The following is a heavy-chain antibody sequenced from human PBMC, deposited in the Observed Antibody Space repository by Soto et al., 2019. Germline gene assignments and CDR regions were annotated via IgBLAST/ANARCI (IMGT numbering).Heavy chain of an antibody. CDR1: GGSISSYY. CDR3: TKDKHWYGMDV. Sequence: SETLSLTCTVSGGSISSYYWSWIRQPPGKGLEWIGEIYYSGSTNYNPSLKSRVTISVDTSKNQFSLKLSSVTAEDTALYYCTKDKHWYGMDVWGQGTTVTVSS. J-gene: IGHJ6*02. D-gene: IGHD1-1*01. CDR2: IYYSGST. V-gene: IGHV4-59*12.